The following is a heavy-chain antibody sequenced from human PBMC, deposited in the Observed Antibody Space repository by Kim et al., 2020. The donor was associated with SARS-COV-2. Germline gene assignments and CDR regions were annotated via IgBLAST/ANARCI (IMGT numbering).Heavy chain of an antibody. J-gene: IGHJ5*02. CDR3: ARGETSSSSWYPHWFDP. CDR1: GGTFSSYA. V-gene: IGHV1-69*13. CDR2: IIPIFGTA. Sequence: SVKVSCKASGGTFSSYAISWVRQAPGQGLEWMGGIIPIFGTANYAQKFQGRVTITADESTSTAYMELSSLRSEDTAVYYCARGETSSSSWYPHWFDPWGQGTLVTVSS. D-gene: IGHD6-13*01.